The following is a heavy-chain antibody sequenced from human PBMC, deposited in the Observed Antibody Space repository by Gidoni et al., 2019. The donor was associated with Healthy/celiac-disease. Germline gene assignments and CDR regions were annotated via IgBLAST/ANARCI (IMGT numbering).Heavy chain of an antibody. CDR2: IFSNAEK. V-gene: IGHV2-26*01. D-gene: IGHD6-13*01. CDR3: ARLTGYSSSWFYYYYGMDV. CDR1: GSPPSNARMG. J-gene: IGHJ6*02. Sequence: QVTSKESGPVLVKPTETLTLTCTVPGSPPSNARMGVSWIRQPPGKALEWLAHIFSNAEKSYSTSLKSRLTISKDTSKSQVVLTMTNMDPVDTATYYCARLTGYSSSWFYYYYGMDVWGQGTTVTVSS.